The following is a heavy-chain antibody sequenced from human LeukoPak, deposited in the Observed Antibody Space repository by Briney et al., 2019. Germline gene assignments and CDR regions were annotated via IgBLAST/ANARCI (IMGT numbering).Heavy chain of an antibody. D-gene: IGHD1-26*01. CDR3: ARSHSGSYSGFLDY. V-gene: IGHV4-59*01. CDR2: IYYSGST. Sequence: SETLSLTCTVSGGSISSYYWSWIRQPPGKGLEWIGYIYYSGSTNYNPSLKSRVTISVDTSKNQFSLKLSSVTAADTAVYYCARSHSGSYSGFLDYWGQGTLVTVSS. CDR1: GGSISSYY. J-gene: IGHJ4*02.